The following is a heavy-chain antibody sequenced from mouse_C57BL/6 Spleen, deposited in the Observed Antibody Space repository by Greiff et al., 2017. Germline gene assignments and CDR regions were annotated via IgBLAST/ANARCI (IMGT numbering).Heavy chain of an antibody. CDR2: IHPNSGST. Sequence: QVQLQQPGAELVKPGASVKLSCKASGYTFTSYWMHWVKQRPGQGLEWIGMIHPNSGSTNYNEKFKSKATLTVDKSSSTAYMQLSSLTSEDSAVYYCAREGNQLPPYWYFDVWGTGTTVTVSS. V-gene: IGHV1-64*01. D-gene: IGHD4-1*02. CDR3: AREGNQLPPYWYFDV. CDR1: GYTFTSYW. J-gene: IGHJ1*03.